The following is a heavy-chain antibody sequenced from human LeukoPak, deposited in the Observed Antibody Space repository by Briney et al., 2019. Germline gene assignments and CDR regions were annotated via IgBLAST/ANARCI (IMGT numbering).Heavy chain of an antibody. CDR2: VYYSGST. Sequence: SETLSLTCTVSGGSISSYYWSWIRQPPGKGLEWIGYVYYSGSTNYNPSLKGRVTISVDTSKNQFSLKLTSVTAADTAVYYCARGLVGTIALAYWGQGTLVTVSS. CDR1: GGSISSYY. CDR3: ARGLVGTIALAY. J-gene: IGHJ4*02. D-gene: IGHD5-12*01. V-gene: IGHV4-59*08.